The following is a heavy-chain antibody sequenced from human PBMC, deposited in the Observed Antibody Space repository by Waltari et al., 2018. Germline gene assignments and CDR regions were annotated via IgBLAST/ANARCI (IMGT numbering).Heavy chain of an antibody. Sequence: QVQLHQWGAGLLKPSETLSLTCGVSGGSFNDYYWTWIRQPPGKGLEWIGEIHHSGTPDYNPSLNSRLTMSVDTSKKQISLKMSSVTAADTAVYYCARGDLHYGSSGFFYWGQGALVTVSS. CDR2: IHHSGTP. D-gene: IGHD3-22*01. V-gene: IGHV4-34*01. J-gene: IGHJ4*02. CDR3: ARGDLHYGSSGFFY. CDR1: GGSFNDYY.